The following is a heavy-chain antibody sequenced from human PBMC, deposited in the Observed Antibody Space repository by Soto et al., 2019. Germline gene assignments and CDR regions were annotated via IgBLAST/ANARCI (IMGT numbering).Heavy chain of an antibody. V-gene: IGHV4-59*01. J-gene: IGHJ6*02. CDR3: GRDLRGYFGTYLLPLGG. Sequence: QVQLQESGPGLVKPSETLSLTCTVSGGTISRYYWSWIRQPPGKGLEWIGYMYNTGSTVYNPSFKRRGTNTGDTSKDQFPPELESWAASDTAGELLGRDLRGYFGTYLLPLGGWGQRAKGTFSS. D-gene: IGHD3-22*01. CDR1: GGTISRYY. CDR2: MYNTGST.